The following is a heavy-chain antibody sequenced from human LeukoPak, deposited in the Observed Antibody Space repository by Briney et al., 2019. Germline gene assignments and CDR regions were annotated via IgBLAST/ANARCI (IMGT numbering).Heavy chain of an antibody. CDR2: IYTSGST. CDR3: ARDHPTPTTGYMDV. V-gene: IGHV4-61*02. D-gene: IGHD1-26*01. J-gene: IGHJ6*03. Sequence: SETLSLTCTVSGGSISSGNYYWSWIRQPAGKGLEWIGRIYTSGSTNYNPSFKSRVTISVDTSKNQFSLKVDSVTAADTAVYYCARDHPTPTTGYMDVWGKGTTVTVSS. CDR1: GGSISSGNYY.